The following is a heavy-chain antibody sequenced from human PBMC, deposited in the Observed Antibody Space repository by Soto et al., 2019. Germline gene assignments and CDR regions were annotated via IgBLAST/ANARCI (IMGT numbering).Heavy chain of an antibody. CDR2: IYHSGST. D-gene: IGHD3-22*01. CDR3: ARGGNYYDSSGYYPNDAFDI. CDR1: GGSISSGGYS. J-gene: IGHJ3*02. V-gene: IGHV4-30-2*01. Sequence: QLQLQESGSGLVKPSQTLSLTCAVSGGSISSGGYSWSWIRQPPGKGLEWIGYIYHSGSTYYNPSLKGRVTISVDRSKNQFSLKLSSVTAADTAVYYCARGGNYYDSSGYYPNDAFDIWGQGTMVTVSS.